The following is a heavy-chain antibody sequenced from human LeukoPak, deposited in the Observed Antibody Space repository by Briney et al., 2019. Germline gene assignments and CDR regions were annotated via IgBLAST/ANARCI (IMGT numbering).Heavy chain of an antibody. D-gene: IGHD3-10*01. Sequence: GASVKVSCKASGGTFSSYAISWVRQAPGQGLEWMGGIIPIFGTANYAQKFQGRVTITADESTSTAYMELSSLRSEDTAVYYCARGIYGSGIAYYYYYTDVWGKGTTVTISS. J-gene: IGHJ6*03. CDR1: GGTFSSYA. CDR2: IIPIFGTA. V-gene: IGHV1-69*13. CDR3: ARGIYGSGIAYYYYYTDV.